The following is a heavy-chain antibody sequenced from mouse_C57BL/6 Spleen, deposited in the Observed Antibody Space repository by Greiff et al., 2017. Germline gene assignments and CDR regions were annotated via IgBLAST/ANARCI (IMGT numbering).Heavy chain of an antibody. CDR1: GFTFSDYG. CDR3: ARPIIIVTTTGFAY. Sequence: EVQRVESGGGLVKPGGSLKLSCAASGFTFSDYGMHWVRQAPEKGLEWVAYISSGSSTIYYADTVKGRFTISRDNAKNTLFLQMTSLRSEDTAMYYCARPIIIVTTTGFAYWGQGTLVTVSA. J-gene: IGHJ3*01. CDR2: ISSGSSTI. V-gene: IGHV5-17*01. D-gene: IGHD2-5*01.